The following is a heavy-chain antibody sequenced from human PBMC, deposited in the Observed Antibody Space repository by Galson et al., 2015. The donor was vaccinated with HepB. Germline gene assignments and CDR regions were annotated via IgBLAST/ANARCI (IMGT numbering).Heavy chain of an antibody. Sequence: SLRLSCAASGFTFSSYAMTWVRQAPGKGLQWVSAISGSGSNKYYADSVKGRFTISRDNSKNTLYLQMNSLRAEDTAVFYCARDKRGPFGYFDWSGDYWGQGTLVTVSS. D-gene: IGHD3-9*01. J-gene: IGHJ4*02. V-gene: IGHV3-23*01. CDR2: ISGSGSNK. CDR3: ARDKRGPFGYFDWSGDY. CDR1: GFTFSSYA.